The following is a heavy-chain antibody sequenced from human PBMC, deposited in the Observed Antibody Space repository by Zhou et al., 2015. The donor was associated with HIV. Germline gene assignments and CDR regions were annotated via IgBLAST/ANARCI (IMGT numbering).Heavy chain of an antibody. CDR3: AEEGGGGSVLRLYVRGDRTGTRGPPSPRGSRTPAPNPFPLVLCEYF. Sequence: QVQLVQSGAEVKKPGSSVKVSCKASGGTFSSYAISWVRQAPGQGLEWMGGIIPIFGTANYAQKFQGRVTITADESTSTAYMELSSLRSEDTAVYYCAEEGGGGSVLRLYVRGDRTGTRGPPSPRGSRTPAPNPFPLVLCEYF. D-gene: IGHD3-16*01. V-gene: IGHV1-69*01. J-gene: IGHJ1*01. CDR2: IIPIFGTA. CDR1: GGTFSSYA.